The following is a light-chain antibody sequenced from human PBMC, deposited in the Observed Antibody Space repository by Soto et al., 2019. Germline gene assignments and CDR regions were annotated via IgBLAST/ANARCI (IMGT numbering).Light chain of an antibody. CDR2: RNN. CDR3: AAWDDSLSGPVV. J-gene: IGLJ2*01. CDR1: SSNIGSNY. Sequence: SALTQPPSASGTPGQRVTISCSGSSSNIGSNYVYWYQQLPGAAPKLLIYRNNQRPSGVPDRFSGSKSGTSASLAISGLRSEDEADYYCAAWDDSLSGPVVFGGGTQLTVL. V-gene: IGLV1-47*01.